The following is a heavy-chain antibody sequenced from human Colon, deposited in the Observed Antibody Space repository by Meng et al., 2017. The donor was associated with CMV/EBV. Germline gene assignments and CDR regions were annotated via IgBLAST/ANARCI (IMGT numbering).Heavy chain of an antibody. CDR3: ARALMGSRFDP. Sequence: ASVTVSCQASGYKFISYGIGWVRQAPGQGLEWLGWVSTYNDNRRYSQKLQGRLKMTTDTSTSTAYLELSSLTSDDTAVYYCARALMGSRFDPWGQGTLVTVSS. CDR1: GYKFISYG. V-gene: IGHV1-18*01. CDR2: VSTYNDNR. J-gene: IGHJ5*02. D-gene: IGHD3-10*01.